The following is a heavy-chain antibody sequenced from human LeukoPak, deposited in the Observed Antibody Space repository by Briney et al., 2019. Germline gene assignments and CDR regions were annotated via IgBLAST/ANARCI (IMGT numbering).Heavy chain of an antibody. CDR2: MNPNSGNT. Sequence: ASVKVSCKASGYTFTSYDINWVRQATGQGLEWMGWMNPNSGNTGYAQKFQGRVTITRNTSISTAYMELSSLRSEDTAVYYCARGRRERGSIDYWGQGTLVTVSS. CDR3: ARGRRERGSIDY. J-gene: IGHJ4*02. CDR1: GYTFTSYD. V-gene: IGHV1-8*03. D-gene: IGHD3-16*01.